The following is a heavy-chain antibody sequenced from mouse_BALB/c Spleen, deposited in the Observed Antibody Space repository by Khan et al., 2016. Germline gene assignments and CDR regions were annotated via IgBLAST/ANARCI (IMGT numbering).Heavy chain of an antibody. Sequence: QVQLQQSGAELVRPGPSVKISCKASGYAFSSYWMNWVKQRPGQGLEWIGQNYPGDGDTNYNGKFKGKATLTADKSSSTAYMQLSSLTSEDSAVYFCARAYYYGSLYWGQGTTLTVSS. CDR3: ARAYYYGSLY. CDR2: NYPGDGDT. V-gene: IGHV1-80*01. D-gene: IGHD1-1*01. CDR1: GYAFSSYW. J-gene: IGHJ2*01.